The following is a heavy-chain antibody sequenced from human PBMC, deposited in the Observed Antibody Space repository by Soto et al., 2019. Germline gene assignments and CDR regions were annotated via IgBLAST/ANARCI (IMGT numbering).Heavy chain of an antibody. Sequence: PVKVSCKASGPTFSSYATSWVQQAPGQRLEWMGGIIPIFGTANYAQKFQGRVTITADGSTSTAYMELSSLRPEDTAVYYCARVVSRGDYYGRDVWGQGTTVTISS. J-gene: IGHJ6*02. CDR1: GPTFSSYA. CDR3: ARVVSRGDYYGRDV. V-gene: IGHV1-69*13. CDR2: IIPIFGTA.